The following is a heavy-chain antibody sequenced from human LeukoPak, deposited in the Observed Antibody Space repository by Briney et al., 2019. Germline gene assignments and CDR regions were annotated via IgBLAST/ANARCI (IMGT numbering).Heavy chain of an antibody. V-gene: IGHV4-38-2*02. CDR3: ARHYGDYVGYHYYYGMDV. J-gene: IGHJ6*02. D-gene: IGHD4-17*01. Sequence: PSETLSLTCTVSGYSISSGYYWGWIRQPPGKGLEWIGSIYHSGSTYYNPSLKSRVTISVDTSKNQFSLKVSSVTAADTAVYYCARHYGDYVGYHYYYGMDVWGQGTTVTVSS. CDR1: GYSISSGYY. CDR2: IYHSGST.